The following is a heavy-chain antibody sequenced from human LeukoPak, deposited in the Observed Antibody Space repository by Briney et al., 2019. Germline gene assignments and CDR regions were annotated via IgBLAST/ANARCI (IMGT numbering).Heavy chain of an antibody. V-gene: IGHV3-53*01. CDR2: IYSGGST. J-gene: IGHJ6*04. D-gene: IGHD3-10*01. CDR1: GFTVSSSY. Sequence: GGSLRLSCAASGFTVSSSYMSWVRQAPGKGLEWVSVIYSGGSTYYADSVKGRFTISRDNSKNTLYLQMNSLRAEDTAVYYCARDAYYYGSGSYYKVSYGMDVWGKGTTVTVSS. CDR3: ARDAYYYGSGSYYKVSYGMDV.